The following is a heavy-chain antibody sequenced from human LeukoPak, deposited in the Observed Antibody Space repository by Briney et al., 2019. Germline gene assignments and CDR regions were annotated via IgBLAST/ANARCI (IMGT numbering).Heavy chain of an antibody. V-gene: IGHV3-23*01. J-gene: IGHJ3*02. CDR1: GFTFRSYA. CDR3: AKETASGDGAFDI. Sequence: EGSLRLSCAASGFTFRSYAMSWLRQATGKGLEWVSGVSGSGASTYYTDSVKGRFSISRDNTKNTLYLQMNSLRAEDTAVYYCAKETASGDGAFDICGQRTTVTVSS. CDR2: VSGSGAST. D-gene: IGHD2-15*01.